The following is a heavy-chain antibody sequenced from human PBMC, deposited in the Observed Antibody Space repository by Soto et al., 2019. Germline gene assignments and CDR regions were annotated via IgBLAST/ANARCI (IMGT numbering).Heavy chain of an antibody. CDR1: GGTSSSYT. CDR3: ARDTDGYNLGIDY. V-gene: IGHV1-69*04. Sequence: ASVKVSCKASGGTSSSYTISWVRQAPGQGLEWMGRIIPILGIANYAQKFQGRVTITADKSTSTAYMELSSLRSEDTAVYYCARDTDGYNLGIDYWGQGTLVTVSS. CDR2: IIPILGIA. J-gene: IGHJ4*02. D-gene: IGHD5-12*01.